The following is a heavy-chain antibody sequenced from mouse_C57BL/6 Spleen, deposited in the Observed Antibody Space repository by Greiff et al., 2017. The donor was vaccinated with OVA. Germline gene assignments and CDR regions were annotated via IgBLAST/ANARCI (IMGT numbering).Heavy chain of an antibody. CDR3: ARQYGPRGAMDY. D-gene: IGHD1-1*01. V-gene: IGHV5-6*01. Sequence: DVHLVESGGDLVKPGGSLKLSCAASGFTFSSYGMSWVRQTPDKRLEWVATISSGGSYTYYPDSVKGRFTISRDNAKNTLYLQMSSLKSEDTAMYYCARQYGPRGAMDYWGQGTSVTVSS. CDR2: ISSGGSYT. CDR1: GFTFSSYG. J-gene: IGHJ4*01.